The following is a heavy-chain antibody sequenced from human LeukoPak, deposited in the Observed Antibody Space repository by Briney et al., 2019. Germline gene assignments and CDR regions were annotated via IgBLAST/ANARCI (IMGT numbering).Heavy chain of an antibody. D-gene: IGHD2-15*01. Sequence: GGSLRLSCTASGFTFGDYAMNWVRQAPGKGLEWVGFIRSKAYGGTTEYAASVKGRFTISRDDSKSIAYLQMNSLKTEDTAVYYCTRVVVVVVADVYYFDYWGQGTLVTVSS. CDR1: GFTFGDYA. V-gene: IGHV3-49*04. CDR3: TRVVVVVVADVYYFDY. J-gene: IGHJ4*02. CDR2: IRSKAYGGTT.